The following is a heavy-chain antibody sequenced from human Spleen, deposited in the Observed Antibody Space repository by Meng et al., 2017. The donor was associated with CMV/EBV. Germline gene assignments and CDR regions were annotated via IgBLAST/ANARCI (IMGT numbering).Heavy chain of an antibody. CDR1: GGSISGHY. J-gene: IGHJ4*02. CDR3: AWGRGIAYFDY. Sequence: SPTCTVSGGSISGHYWSWIRQPPGKGLEWIGEINHSGSTNYNPSLKSRVTISVDTSKNQFSLKLSSVTAADTAVYYCAWGRGIAYFDYWGQGTLVTVSS. D-gene: IGHD2-15*01. V-gene: IGHV4-34*01. CDR2: INHSGST.